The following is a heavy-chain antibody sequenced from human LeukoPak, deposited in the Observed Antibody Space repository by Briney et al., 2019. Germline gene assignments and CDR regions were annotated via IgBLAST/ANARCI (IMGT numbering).Heavy chain of an antibody. CDR1: GFTFSSYS. CDR2: ISSSSYI. J-gene: IGHJ5*02. V-gene: IGHV3-21*04. Sequence: GGSLRLFCAASGFTFSSYSMHWVRQAPGKGLEGVSSISSSSYIYYPDSMKSRFTNYRDNAHNSLYLQMNSLRAEDTAVYYCATDGAGFDPWGQGTLVTVSS. CDR3: ATDGAGFDP.